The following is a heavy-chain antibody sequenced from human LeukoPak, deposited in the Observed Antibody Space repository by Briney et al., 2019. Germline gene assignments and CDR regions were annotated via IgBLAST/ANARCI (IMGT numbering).Heavy chain of an antibody. D-gene: IGHD6-13*01. Sequence: PGGSLRLSCAASGFTFSSYGMSWVRQAPGKGLEWVSAISGSGGSTYYADSVKGRFTISRDNSKNTLYLQMNSLRAEDTAVYYCAKVGARIAAAGSFDYWGQGTLVTVSS. V-gene: IGHV3-23*01. CDR2: ISGSGGST. CDR1: GFTFSSYG. CDR3: AKVGARIAAAGSFDY. J-gene: IGHJ4*02.